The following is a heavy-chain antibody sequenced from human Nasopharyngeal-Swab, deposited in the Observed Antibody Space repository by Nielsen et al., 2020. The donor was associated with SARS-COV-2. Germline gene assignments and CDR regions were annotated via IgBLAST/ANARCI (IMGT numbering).Heavy chain of an antibody. CDR2: VTGYNRNA. J-gene: IGHJ3*02. Sequence: ASVKVSCKASGYTFTSYGISRVRQAPGQGLEWMGGVTGYNRNANYARNFQGRVTMTTDTSTNTAYLELRSLRSDDTAVYYCARDLDALDIWGQGTLVTVSS. CDR3: ARDLDALDI. CDR1: GYTFTSYG. V-gene: IGHV1-18*04.